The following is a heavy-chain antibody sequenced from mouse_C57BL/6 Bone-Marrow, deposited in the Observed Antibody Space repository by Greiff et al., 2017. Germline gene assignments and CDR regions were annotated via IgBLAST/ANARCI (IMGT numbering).Heavy chain of an antibody. CDR3: AIDYYGYAYFDY. V-gene: IGHV1-31*01. J-gene: IGHJ2*01. Sequence: EVQLQQSGPELVKPGASVKISCKASGYSFTGYYMHWVKQSHGNILDWIGYIYPSYGVSSYNQKFKGKATLAVDKSSSTAYMELRSLTSEDSAVYYCAIDYYGYAYFDYWGQGTTLTVSS. CDR1: GYSFTGYY. D-gene: IGHD2-2*01. CDR2: IYPSYGVS.